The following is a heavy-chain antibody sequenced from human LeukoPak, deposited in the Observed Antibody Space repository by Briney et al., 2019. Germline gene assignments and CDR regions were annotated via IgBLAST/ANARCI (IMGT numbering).Heavy chain of an antibody. V-gene: IGHV1-69*04. CDR2: ITPILGIA. J-gene: IGHJ6*02. CDR1: GGTFSSYA. Sequence: SVKVSCKASGGTFSSYAISWVRQAPGQGLEWMGRITPILGIANYAQKFQGRVTITADKSTSTAYMELSSLRSEDTTVYYCARALVVVPAATRYYYYGMDVWGQGTTVTVSS. D-gene: IGHD2-2*01. CDR3: ARALVVVPAATRYYYYGMDV.